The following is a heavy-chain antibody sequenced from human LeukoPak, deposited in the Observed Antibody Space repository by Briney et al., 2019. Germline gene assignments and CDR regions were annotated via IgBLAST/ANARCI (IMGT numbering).Heavy chain of an antibody. Sequence: GGSLRLSCAASGYSVSKTYMTWVRQAPGKGLEWVSTIYIDARTYYADSVKGRFTLSRDYSKNTLFLQMNSLRAEDTALYYCARHLSGECTTDCYSPDAYDLWGQGTMVTVSS. V-gene: IGHV3-53*01. CDR1: GYSVSKTY. D-gene: IGHD2-21*02. J-gene: IGHJ3*01. CDR3: ARHLSGECTTDCYSPDAYDL. CDR2: IYIDART.